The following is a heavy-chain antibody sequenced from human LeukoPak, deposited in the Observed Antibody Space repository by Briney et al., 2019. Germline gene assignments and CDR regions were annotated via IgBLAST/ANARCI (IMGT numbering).Heavy chain of an antibody. CDR2: IRSKANSYAT. CDR3: TSRSIVPSGDY. D-gene: IGHD6-6*01. Sequence: GSLRLSCAASGFTFSGSAMHWVRQASGKGLEWVGRIRSKANSYATAYAASVKGRFTISRDDSKNTAYLQMNSLKTEDTAVYYCTSRSIVPSGDYWGQGTLVTVSS. V-gene: IGHV3-73*01. J-gene: IGHJ4*02. CDR1: GFTFSGSA.